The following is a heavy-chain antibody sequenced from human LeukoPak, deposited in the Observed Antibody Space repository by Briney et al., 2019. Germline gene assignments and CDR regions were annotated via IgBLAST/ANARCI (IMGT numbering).Heavy chain of an antibody. V-gene: IGHV3-23*01. Sequence: GGSLRLSCAASGFTFSSYAMSWVRQAPGKGLEWVSAISGSGGNTYYTDSVKGRFTISRDNSKNTLYLQMNSLRAEDTAVYYCAKAISSQYNIVATRGPLGYWGQGTLVTVSS. CDR2: ISGSGGNT. CDR3: AKAISSQYNIVATRGPLGY. J-gene: IGHJ4*02. D-gene: IGHD5-12*01. CDR1: GFTFSSYA.